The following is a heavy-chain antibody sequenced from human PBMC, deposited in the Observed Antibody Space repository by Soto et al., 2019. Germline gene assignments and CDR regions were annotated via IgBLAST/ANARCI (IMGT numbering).Heavy chain of an antibody. D-gene: IGHD5-18*01. V-gene: IGHV3-48*03. CDR3: ARDPFGQLWLRSYYYYYGMDV. CDR2: ISSSGSTI. Sequence: EVQLVESGGGLVQPGGSLRLSCAASGFTFSSYEMNWVRQAPGKGLEWVSYISSSGSTIYYADSVKGRFTISRDNAKNSLYLQIKRLRAEETAVYYCARDPFGQLWLRSYYYYYGMDVWGQGTTVTVSS. CDR1: GFTFSSYE. J-gene: IGHJ6*02.